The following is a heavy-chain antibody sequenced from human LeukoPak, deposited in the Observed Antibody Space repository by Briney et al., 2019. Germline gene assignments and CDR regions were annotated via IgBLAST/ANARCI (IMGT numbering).Heavy chain of an antibody. CDR2: MNPNSGNT. Sequence: ASVKVSCKASGYTFTSYDINWVRQATGQGLEWMGWMNPNSGNTGYAQKFQGRVTMTRNTSISTAYMELSSLRSEDTAVYYRARANNWNRDNAFDIWGQGTMVTVSS. CDR3: ARANNWNRDNAFDI. CDR1: GYTFTSYD. J-gene: IGHJ3*02. V-gene: IGHV1-8*01. D-gene: IGHD1-1*01.